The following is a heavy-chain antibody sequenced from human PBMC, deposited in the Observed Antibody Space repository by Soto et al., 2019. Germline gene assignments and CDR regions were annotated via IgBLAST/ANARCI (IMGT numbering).Heavy chain of an antibody. V-gene: IGHV1-69*13. CDR1: GGTFSSYA. Sequence: SVKVSCKASGGTFSSYAISWVRQAPGQGLEWMGGIIPIFGTANYAQKFQGRVTITADESTSTAYMELSSLRSEDTAVYYCARDFSMVRGAGYYYYYGMDVCGQGTTVTVSS. CDR2: IIPIFGTA. J-gene: IGHJ6*02. D-gene: IGHD3-10*01. CDR3: ARDFSMVRGAGYYYYYGMDV.